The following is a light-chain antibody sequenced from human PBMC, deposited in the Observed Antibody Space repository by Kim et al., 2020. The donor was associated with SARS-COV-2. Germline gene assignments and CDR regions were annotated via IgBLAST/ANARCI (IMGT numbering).Light chain of an antibody. CDR1: SSNIGAGYV. J-gene: IGLJ3*02. V-gene: IGLV1-40*01. CDR3: QSYDRSLSGWV. CDR2: GNS. Sequence: SVLTQPPSVSGAPGQRVTISCTGSSSNIGAGYVVHWYQQLPGTAPKLLMSGNSNRPSGVPDRFSGSKSGTSASLAITGLQAEDEADYYCQSYDRSLSGWVFGGGTKVTVL.